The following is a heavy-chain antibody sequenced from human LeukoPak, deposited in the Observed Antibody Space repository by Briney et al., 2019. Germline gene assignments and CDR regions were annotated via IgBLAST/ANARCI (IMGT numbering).Heavy chain of an antibody. CDR3: ARDLFYYGSGPPDY. V-gene: IGHV1-2*02. D-gene: IGHD3-10*01. Sequence: ASAKVSCKASGYTFTGYYMHWVRQAPGQGLEWMGWINPNSGGTNYAQKFQGRVTMTRDTSISTAYMELSRLRSDDTAVYYCARDLFYYGSGPPDYWGQGTLVTVSS. CDR2: INPNSGGT. J-gene: IGHJ4*02. CDR1: GYTFTGYY.